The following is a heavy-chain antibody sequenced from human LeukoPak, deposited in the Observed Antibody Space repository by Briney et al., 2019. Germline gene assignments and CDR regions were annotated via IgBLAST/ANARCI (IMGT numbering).Heavy chain of an antibody. D-gene: IGHD5-12*01. CDR3: ARIPLGYSGAYYFDY. J-gene: IGHJ4*02. Sequence: SETLSLTCTVSRVSISGSIRRYYWSWLRQPPGKGLDWIGYISSSVSVNDNPSLRSRVTISVDTSKNQFFLNLSSVSAADTAVYYCARIPLGYSGAYYFDYWGQGTLVTVSP. CDR1: RVSISGSIRRYY. CDR2: ISSSVSV. V-gene: IGHV4-4*09.